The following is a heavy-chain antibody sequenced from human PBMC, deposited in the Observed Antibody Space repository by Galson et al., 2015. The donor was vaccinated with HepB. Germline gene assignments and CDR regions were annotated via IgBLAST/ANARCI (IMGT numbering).Heavy chain of an antibody. Sequence: SLRLSCAASGFTFSSYWMSWVRQAPGKGLEWVANIKQDGSEKYYVDSVKGRFTISRDNAKNSLYLQMNSLRAEDTAVYYCARVLPETNRAYYFDYWGQGTLVTVSS. D-gene: IGHD1-14*01. V-gene: IGHV3-7*03. J-gene: IGHJ4*02. CDR2: IKQDGSEK. CDR1: GFTFSSYW. CDR3: ARVLPETNRAYYFDY.